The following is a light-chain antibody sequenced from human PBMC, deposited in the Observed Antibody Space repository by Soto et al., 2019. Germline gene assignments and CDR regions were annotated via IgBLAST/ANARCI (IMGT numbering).Light chain of an antibody. J-gene: IGKJ2*01. CDR3: QQYSNTPLT. V-gene: IGKV4-1*01. Sequence: DIVMTQSPASLAVSLGERATINCKSSQTVLKSSNNKNYLAWYQQKPGQPPKLLLYWASTRESGVPDRFSGSASGTDFTLTISSLHAEDGAVYYCQQYSNTPLTFGQGTKLVIK. CDR1: QTVLKSSNNKNY. CDR2: WAS.